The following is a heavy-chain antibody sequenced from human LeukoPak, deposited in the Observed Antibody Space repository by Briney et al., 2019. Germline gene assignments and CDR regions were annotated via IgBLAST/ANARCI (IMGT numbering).Heavy chain of an antibody. CDR1: GFTFSSYA. Sequence: AGSLRLSCAASGFTFSSYAMSWVRQAPGKGLEWVSAISGSGGSTYYPDSVKGRFTISRDNSKNTLYLQTNSLRAEPTGVYYCAKDSWAPLGGELLYWGQGTLVTVSS. J-gene: IGHJ4*02. V-gene: IGHV3-23*01. CDR2: ISGSGGST. D-gene: IGHD1-26*01. CDR3: AKDSWAPLGGELLY.